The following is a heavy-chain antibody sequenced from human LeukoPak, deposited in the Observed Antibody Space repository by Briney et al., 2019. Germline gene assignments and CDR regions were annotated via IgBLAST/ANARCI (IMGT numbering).Heavy chain of an antibody. CDR2: ISGSGGST. CDR1: EFTFSSYA. J-gene: IGHJ4*02. Sequence: PGGSLRLSCAASEFTFSSYAMSWVRQAPGKGLEWVSAISGSGGSTYYADSVKGRFTISRDNSKNTLYLQMNSLRAEDTAVYYCAKKPLRVIISHFDYWGQGTLVTVSS. CDR3: AKKPLRVIISHFDY. V-gene: IGHV3-23*01. D-gene: IGHD3-10*01.